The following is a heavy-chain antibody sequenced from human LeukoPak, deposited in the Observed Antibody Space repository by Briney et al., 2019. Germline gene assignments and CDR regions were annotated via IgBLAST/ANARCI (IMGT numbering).Heavy chain of an antibody. CDR1: GVPITSYF. D-gene: IGHD3-10*01. CDR2: IYYIGTT. Sequence: SETLSLTCTVSGVPITSYFWGWIRQAPGKGLEWIGYIYYIGTTNYNPSLKSRATMSVDMSKNQFSLKLTSVTAADTAVYYCAREGYGSGSSHFMDVWGTGTTVTVSS. V-gene: IGHV4-59*01. CDR3: AREGYGSGSSHFMDV. J-gene: IGHJ6*03.